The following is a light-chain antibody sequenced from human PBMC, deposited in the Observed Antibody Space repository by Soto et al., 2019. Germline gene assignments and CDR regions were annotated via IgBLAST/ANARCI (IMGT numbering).Light chain of an antibody. CDR1: QSGRSSY. J-gene: IGKJ1*01. CDR2: ASS. CDR3: QHYGSSWT. Sequence: EIVLTQSPGTLSLSPGERATLSCRASQSGRSSYLAWYQQKPGQAPRLLIYASSNRVTGIPDRFSGSGSGTDFTLTISRLEPEDFAVYYCQHYGSSWTFGQGTKVEIK. V-gene: IGKV3-20*01.